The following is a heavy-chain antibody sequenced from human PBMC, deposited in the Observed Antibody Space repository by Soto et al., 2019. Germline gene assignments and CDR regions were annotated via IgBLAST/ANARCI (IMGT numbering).Heavy chain of an antibody. CDR2: INPNSGGT. D-gene: IGHD1-1*01. CDR3: ARLGYRCEVHRDPYDI. Sequence: GSSVKVSCKASGYTFTGYYMHWVRQAPGQGLEWMGWINPNSGGTNYAQKFQGRVTMTRDTSISTAYMELSRLRSDDTAVYYCARLGYRCEVHRDPYDIWGQRTSVPGSS. J-gene: IGHJ3*02. V-gene: IGHV1-2*02. CDR1: GYTFTGYY.